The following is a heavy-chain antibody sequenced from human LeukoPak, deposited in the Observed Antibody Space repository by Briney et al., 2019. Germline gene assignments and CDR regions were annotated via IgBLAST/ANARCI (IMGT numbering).Heavy chain of an antibody. J-gene: IGHJ4*02. Sequence: GGSLRLSCAASGFTFSSYAMSWVRQAPGKGLEWVSAISGSGGSTYYADSVKGRFTISRDNSKNTLYLQMNSLRAEDTAVYYCAKDVLRFLEWLFPLDYWGQGTLVTVSS. V-gene: IGHV3-23*01. CDR1: GFTFSSYA. D-gene: IGHD3-3*01. CDR3: AKDVLRFLEWLFPLDY. CDR2: ISGSGGST.